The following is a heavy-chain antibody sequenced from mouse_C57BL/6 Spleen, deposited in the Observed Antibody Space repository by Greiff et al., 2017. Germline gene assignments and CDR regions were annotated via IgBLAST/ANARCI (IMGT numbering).Heavy chain of an antibody. CDR2: IRNKANNHAT. V-gene: IGHV6-6*01. J-gene: IGHJ4*01. CDR1: GFTFSDAW. Sequence: DVKLVESGGGLVQPGGSMKLSCAASGFTFSDAWMDWVRQSPEKGLEWVAEIRNKANNHATYYAESVKGRFTISRDDSKSSVYLQMNSLRAEDTGMYYCTRGFRTLYYYARDYWGQGTSVTVSS. CDR3: TRGFRTLYYYARDY.